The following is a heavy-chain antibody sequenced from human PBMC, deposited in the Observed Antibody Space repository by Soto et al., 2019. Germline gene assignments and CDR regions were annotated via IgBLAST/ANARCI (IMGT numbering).Heavy chain of an antibody. CDR2: IYPSGST. CDR3: VRGRSYSVYDF. Sequence: SETLSLTCTVSGGSISGHSWIWIRQPAGKGLEWIGHIYPSGSTSYSPSLRSRVTMSLDTSSNQIFLNLTSVTAADTAVSYCVRGRSYSVYDFWGPGTLVTVSS. J-gene: IGHJ4*02. V-gene: IGHV4-4*07. D-gene: IGHD5-12*01. CDR1: GGSISGHS.